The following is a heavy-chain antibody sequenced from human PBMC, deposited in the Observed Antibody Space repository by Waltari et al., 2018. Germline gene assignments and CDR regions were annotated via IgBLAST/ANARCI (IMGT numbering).Heavy chain of an antibody. D-gene: IGHD3-10*01. CDR1: GGSFSGYY. CDR3: ARGRSQLWFGELVTYYFDY. J-gene: IGHJ4*02. CDR2: INHSGST. Sequence: HVQLQQWGAGLLKPSATLSLTCAVYGGSFSGYYWSWLRQPPGKGLEWIGEINHSGSTNYNPSLKSRVTISVDTSKNQFSLKLSSVTAADTAVYYCARGRSQLWFGELVTYYFDYWGQGTLVTVSS. V-gene: IGHV4-34*01.